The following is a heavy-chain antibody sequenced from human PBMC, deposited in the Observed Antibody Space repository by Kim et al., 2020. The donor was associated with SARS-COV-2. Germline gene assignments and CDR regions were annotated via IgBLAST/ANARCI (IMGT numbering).Heavy chain of an antibody. CDR3: ARGGSSGWYAYPD. J-gene: IGHJ4*02. Sequence: ASVKVSCKASGYTFTYYYMHWVRQAPGQGLEWMGIINPSGGSTSYAQKFQGRVTMTRDTSTSTVYVELSSLRSDDTAVYYCARGGSSGWYAYPDWGQGTLVTVSS. CDR1: GYTFTYYY. CDR2: INPSGGST. D-gene: IGHD6-19*01. V-gene: IGHV1-46*01.